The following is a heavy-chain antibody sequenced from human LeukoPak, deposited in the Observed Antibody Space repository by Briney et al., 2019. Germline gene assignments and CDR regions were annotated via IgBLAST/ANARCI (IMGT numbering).Heavy chain of an antibody. Sequence: SETLSLTCTVSGGSISSYYWSRIRQPPGKGLEWIGYIYYSGSINYNPSLKSRVTISVDTSKNQFSLKLSSVTAADTAVYYCARGGTIRNGFDIWGQGTMVTVSS. CDR3: ARGGTIRNGFDI. V-gene: IGHV4-59*08. CDR2: IYYSGSI. D-gene: IGHD2-8*01. CDR1: GGSISSYY. J-gene: IGHJ3*02.